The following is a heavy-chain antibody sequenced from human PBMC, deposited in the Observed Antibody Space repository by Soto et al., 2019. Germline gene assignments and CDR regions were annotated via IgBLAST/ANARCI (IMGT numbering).Heavy chain of an antibody. D-gene: IGHD3-10*01. CDR1: GDSISSYY. CDR3: ARYYYGSGSYQDY. Sequence: SETLSLTCTVSGDSISSYYWSWIRQPPGKGLEWIGYIYYSGSTYYNPSLKSRVTISVDTSNNQFSLKLTSVTAADTAVYYCARYYYGSGSYQDYWGQGTLVTVSS. CDR2: IYYSGST. J-gene: IGHJ4*02. V-gene: IGHV4-30-4*01.